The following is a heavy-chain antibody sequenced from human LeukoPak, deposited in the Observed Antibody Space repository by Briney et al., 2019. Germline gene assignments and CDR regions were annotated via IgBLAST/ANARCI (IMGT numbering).Heavy chain of an antibody. CDR2: ITGSGDTA. V-gene: IGHV3-23*01. D-gene: IGHD2-2*01. CDR3: AKYSSTTSPPRWFDP. Sequence: PGRSLRLSCAASGFTFSSYGMHWVRQAPGKGLEWVSAITGSGDTAYYADSVKGRFTISRDNSKNTLYLQMNSLRADDTAVYYCAKYSSTTSPPRWFDPWGQGTLVAVSS. J-gene: IGHJ5*02. CDR1: GFTFSSYG.